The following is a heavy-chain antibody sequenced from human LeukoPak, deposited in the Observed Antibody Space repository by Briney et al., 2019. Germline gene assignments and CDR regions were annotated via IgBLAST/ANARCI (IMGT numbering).Heavy chain of an antibody. J-gene: IGHJ6*02. CDR3: ARDRGYCSGGSCYHYYYYYGMDV. V-gene: IGHV3-33*01. CDR2: IWYDGSNK. CDR1: GFTFSSYG. D-gene: IGHD2-15*01. Sequence: GGSLRLSCAASGFTFSSYGMHWVRLAPGKGLEWEAVIWYDGSNKYYADSVKGRFTISRDNYKNTLYLQMNSLRAEDTAVYYCARDRGYCSGGSCYHYYYYYGMDVWGQGTTVTVSS.